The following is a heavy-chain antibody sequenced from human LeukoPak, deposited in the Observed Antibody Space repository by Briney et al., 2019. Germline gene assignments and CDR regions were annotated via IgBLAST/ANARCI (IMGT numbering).Heavy chain of an antibody. J-gene: IGHJ4*02. CDR3: ARDGYNYGVDY. CDR1: GGSISSSSYY. V-gene: IGHV4-39*07. D-gene: IGHD5-24*01. CDR2: IYYSGST. Sequence: PSETLSLTCTVSGGSISSSSYYWGWIRQPPGKGLEWIGSIYYSGSTYYNPSLKSRVTISVDTSKNQFSLKLSSVTVADTAVYYCARDGYNYGVDYWGQGTLVTVSS.